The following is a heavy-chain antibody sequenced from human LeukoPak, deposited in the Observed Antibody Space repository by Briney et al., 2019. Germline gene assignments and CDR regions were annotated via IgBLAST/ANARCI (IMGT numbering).Heavy chain of an antibody. CDR2: IYYSGST. CDR3: AREVLGGSSWKRYYFDY. Sequence: PSETLSLTCTVSGGSISSSSYYWGWIRQPPGKGLEWIGSIYYSGSTYYNPSLKSRVTISVDKSKNQFSLKLSSVTAADTAVYYCAREVLGGSSWKRYYFDYWGQGTLVTVSS. J-gene: IGHJ4*02. CDR1: GGSISSSSYY. D-gene: IGHD6-13*01. V-gene: IGHV4-39*07.